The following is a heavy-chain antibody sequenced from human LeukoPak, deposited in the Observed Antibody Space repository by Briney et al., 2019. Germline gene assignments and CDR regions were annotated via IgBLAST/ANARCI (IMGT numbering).Heavy chain of an antibody. CDR3: ARESPRAKDLDY. Sequence: GGSLRLSCAASGFTFSSYGMHWVRQAPGKGLEWVAVISYDGSNKHYADSVKSRFTISRDNSKNTLYLQMNSLRAEDTAVYYCARESPRAKDLDYWGQGTLVTVSS. V-gene: IGHV3-30*03. CDR2: ISYDGSNK. J-gene: IGHJ4*02. CDR1: GFTFSSYG.